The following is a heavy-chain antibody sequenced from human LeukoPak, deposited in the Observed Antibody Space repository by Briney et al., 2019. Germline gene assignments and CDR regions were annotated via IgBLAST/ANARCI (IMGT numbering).Heavy chain of an antibody. J-gene: IGHJ1*01. Sequence: SETLSLTCSVSGVSISTQSWSWIRQSRGKGLEWVGYRCDDGRDLYNPSLRRRVTISVDASQKQFSLSLRSVTAADTAMYYCARTTRVAPAGRAEYFEDWGQGTLVIVSS. CDR2: RCDDGRD. CDR1: GVSISTQS. V-gene: IGHV4-59*03. CDR3: ARTTRVAPAGRAEYFED. D-gene: IGHD2-2*01.